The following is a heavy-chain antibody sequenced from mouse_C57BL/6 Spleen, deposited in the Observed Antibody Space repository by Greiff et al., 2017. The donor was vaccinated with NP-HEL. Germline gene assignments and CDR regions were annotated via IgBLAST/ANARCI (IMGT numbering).Heavy chain of an antibody. CDR2: IDPETGGT. CDR1: GYTFTDYE. J-gene: IGHJ4*01. Sequence: QVQLQQSGAELVRPGASVTLSCKASGYTFTDYEMHWVKQTPVHGLEWIGAIDPETGGTAYNQKFKGKAILTADKSSSTAYMELRSLTSEDSAVYYCTRFYLYYDGYYDAMDYWGQGTSVTVSS. D-gene: IGHD2-3*01. V-gene: IGHV1-15*01. CDR3: TRFYLYYDGYYDAMDY.